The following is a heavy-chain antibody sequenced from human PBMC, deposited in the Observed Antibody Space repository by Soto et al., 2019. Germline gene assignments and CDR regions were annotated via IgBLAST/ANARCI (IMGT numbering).Heavy chain of an antibody. Sequence: SETPSLTCTVSGGSINSYWWSWIRQPAGKGLEWIGRVYSSGTTDYNPSLNSRATMSVETSKNQFSLKLSSVTAADTAVYYCARDIASYAYGEGYWGQGIQVTVSS. J-gene: IGHJ4*02. CDR1: GGSINSYW. CDR2: VYSSGTT. CDR3: ARDIASYAYGEGY. V-gene: IGHV4-4*07. D-gene: IGHD2-21*01.